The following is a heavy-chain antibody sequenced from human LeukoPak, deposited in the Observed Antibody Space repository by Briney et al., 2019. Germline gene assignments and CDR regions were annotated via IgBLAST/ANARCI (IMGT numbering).Heavy chain of an antibody. CDR2: ISSSSSYI. CDR3: ARDKIVGATKNDY. CDR1: GFTFSSYS. Sequence: GGSLRLSCAASGFTFSSYSMNWVRQAPGKGLEWVSSISSSSSYIYYADSVKGRFTISRDNAKNSLYLHMNSLRAEDTAVYYCARDKIVGATKNDYWGQGILVTVSS. J-gene: IGHJ4*02. V-gene: IGHV3-21*04. D-gene: IGHD1-26*01.